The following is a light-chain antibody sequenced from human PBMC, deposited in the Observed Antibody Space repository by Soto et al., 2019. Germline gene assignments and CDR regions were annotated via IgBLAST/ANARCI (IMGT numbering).Light chain of an antibody. Sequence: IRRTQSPSFLSASVGDRVTITCRASQGIRSYLAWYQQQPGKAPKLLIFGASTLQSGVPSRFSGSGSGTEFTLTISSLQPDDFATYYCLQHNTYPRTFGHGTKV. V-gene: IGKV1-9*01. J-gene: IGKJ1*01. CDR2: GAS. CDR1: QGIRSY. CDR3: LQHNTYPRT.